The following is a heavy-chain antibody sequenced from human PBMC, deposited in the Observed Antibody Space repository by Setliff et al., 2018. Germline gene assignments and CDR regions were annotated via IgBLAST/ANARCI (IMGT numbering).Heavy chain of an antibody. CDR1: GDTIYNYF. D-gene: IGHD2-15*01. V-gene: IGHV4-4*08. Sequence: SETLCLTCTVTGDTIYNYFWSWIRQSPGTGLEWIGYIHTTESTNYNPSLKSRVTISIDTSKSQFSLNLNSVTAADAAMYYCARGLNSVSWTFTYWGQGTLVTSPQ. CDR2: IHTTEST. CDR3: ARGLNSVSWTFTY. J-gene: IGHJ4*02.